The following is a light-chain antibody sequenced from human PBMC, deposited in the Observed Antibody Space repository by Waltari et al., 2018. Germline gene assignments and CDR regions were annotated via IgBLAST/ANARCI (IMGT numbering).Light chain of an antibody. Sequence: QSALTQPAPVSGSPGQSIPISCTGTSSDVGSYNFFPWYQQYPGKAPKLMIYEVTKRPSGVSNRFSGSKSGNTASLTISGLQAEDEADYYCCSYAGSSTFVVFGGGTKLTVL. J-gene: IGLJ3*02. CDR1: SSDVGSYNF. CDR3: CSYAGSSTFVV. V-gene: IGLV2-23*02. CDR2: EVT.